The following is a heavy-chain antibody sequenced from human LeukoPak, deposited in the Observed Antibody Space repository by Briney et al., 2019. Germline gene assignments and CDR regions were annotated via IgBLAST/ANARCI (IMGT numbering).Heavy chain of an antibody. J-gene: IGHJ4*02. CDR3: ATYRQVLLPFES. V-gene: IGHV3-53*01. CDR2: IYRGGST. D-gene: IGHD2-8*02. Sequence: GGSLRLSCAASGFTVSSNYMSWVRQAPGKGLEWVSVIYRGGSTDYADSVKGRFTISRDNSKNTLYLQMNSLRAEDTAIYYCATYRQVLLPFESWGQGTLVTVSS. CDR1: GFTVSSNY.